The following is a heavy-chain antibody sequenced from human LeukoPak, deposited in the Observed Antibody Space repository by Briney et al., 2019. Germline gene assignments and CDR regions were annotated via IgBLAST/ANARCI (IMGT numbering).Heavy chain of an antibody. J-gene: IGHJ4*02. V-gene: IGHV3-74*01. CDR3: ARDGISCSGGYCDFAD. CDR2: INSDGRSI. Sequence: GGTLRLSCAASGLTFSNYWMHWVRQAPGKGLVWVSRINSDGRSIAYADSVKGRFTISRDNAKNTLYLQMNRLRAEDTAVYYCARDGISCSGGYCDFADWGQGILVTVSS. D-gene: IGHD2-21*01. CDR1: GLTFSNYW.